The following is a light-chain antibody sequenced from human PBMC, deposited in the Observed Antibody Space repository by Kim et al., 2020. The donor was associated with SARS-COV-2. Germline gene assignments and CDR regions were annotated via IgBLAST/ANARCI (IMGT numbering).Light chain of an antibody. CDR3: QVWDTTTDHTFV. V-gene: IGLV3-21*04. J-gene: IGLJ1*01. CDR1: NIGRKR. Sequence: PGKTATITCGGNNIGRKRVHWYQQKPGQAPLLVIYYNTGRPSGIPGRFSGSISGNTATLTISRVEAGDEADYYCQVWDTTTDHTFVFGTGTQLTVL. CDR2: YNT.